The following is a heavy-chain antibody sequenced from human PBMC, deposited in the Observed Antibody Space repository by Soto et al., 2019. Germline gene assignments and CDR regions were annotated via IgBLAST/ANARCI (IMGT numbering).Heavy chain of an antibody. CDR1: GFTFSNYV. D-gene: IGHD1-26*01. Sequence: GGFLRLSCAASGFTFSNYVMSWVRQAPGKGLEWVSGISGSGGSTHYADSVKGRFTISRDNSKNTLYLQMNSLRADDTALYYCAKESGTYYYWGQGTLVTVSS. V-gene: IGHV3-23*01. CDR3: AKESGTYYY. CDR2: ISGSGGST. J-gene: IGHJ4*02.